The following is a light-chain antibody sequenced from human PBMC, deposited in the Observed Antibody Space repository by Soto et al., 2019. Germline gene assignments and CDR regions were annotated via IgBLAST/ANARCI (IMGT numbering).Light chain of an antibody. CDR1: QSLPHSNGYNY. V-gene: IGKV2-28*01. CDR2: LGS. J-gene: IGKJ1*01. CDR3: MQALQSPRT. Sequence: DIVMTQSPLSLPVTPGEPASISCRSSQSLPHSNGYNYLDWYLQKPGQSPQLLIYLGSNRVSGVPDRFSGSGSGTAFTLKISRVEAEDVGVYYCMQALQSPRTFCQGTKVDIK.